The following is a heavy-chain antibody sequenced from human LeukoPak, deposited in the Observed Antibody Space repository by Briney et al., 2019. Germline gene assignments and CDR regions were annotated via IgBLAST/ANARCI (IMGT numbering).Heavy chain of an antibody. V-gene: IGHV3-23*01. CDR2: ISGSGGST. Sequence: GGSLRLSCAASGFTFSSYAMRWVRQAPGKGLEWVSAISGSGGSTYYADSVKGRFTISRDNSKNTLYLQMNSLRAEDTAVYYCARGRPSYSSGCRWGQGTLVTVSS. D-gene: IGHD6-19*01. CDR1: GFTFSSYA. J-gene: IGHJ4*02. CDR3: ARGRPSYSSGCR.